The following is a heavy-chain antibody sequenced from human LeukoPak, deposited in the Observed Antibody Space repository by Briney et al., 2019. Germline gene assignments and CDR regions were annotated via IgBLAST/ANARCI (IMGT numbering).Heavy chain of an antibody. J-gene: IGHJ4*02. V-gene: IGHV3-74*01. Sequence: GGSLRLSCAASGFSFTNYWMHWVRQAPGKGLVWVSHINNDGSATRYADSVKGRFTISRDNAMNTLYLQMNSLRAEDTAVYYCAKDAAYYDSSGYSYFDYWGQGTLVTVSS. CDR3: AKDAAYYDSSGYSYFDY. CDR2: INNDGSAT. D-gene: IGHD3-22*01. CDR1: GFSFTNYW.